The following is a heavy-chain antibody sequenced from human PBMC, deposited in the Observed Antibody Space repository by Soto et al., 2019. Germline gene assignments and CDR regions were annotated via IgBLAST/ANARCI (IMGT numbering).Heavy chain of an antibody. CDR3: AAELTRDYYYYMDV. V-gene: IGHV1-58*02. CDR1: GFTFTSSA. CDR2: IVVGSGNT. Sequence: ASVKVSCKASGFTFTSSAMQWVRQARGQRLEWIGWIVVGSGNTNYAQKFQERVTITRDMSTSTAYMELSSLRSEDTAVYYCAAELTRDYYYYMDVWGKGTTVTVSS. J-gene: IGHJ6*03.